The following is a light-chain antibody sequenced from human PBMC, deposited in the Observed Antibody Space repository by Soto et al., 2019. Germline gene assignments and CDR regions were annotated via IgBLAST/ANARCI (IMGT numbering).Light chain of an antibody. CDR2: SNN. Sequence: QSVLTQPPSASGTPGQRVTISCSGSTSNIGSNTVNWYQQLPGTAPKVLIYSNNQRPSGVPERFSGSKSGTSASLAISGLQSEDEAGYYCASWDDSLNRVVFGGGTQLTLL. CDR3: ASWDDSLNRVV. J-gene: IGLJ2*01. V-gene: IGLV1-44*01. CDR1: TSNIGSNT.